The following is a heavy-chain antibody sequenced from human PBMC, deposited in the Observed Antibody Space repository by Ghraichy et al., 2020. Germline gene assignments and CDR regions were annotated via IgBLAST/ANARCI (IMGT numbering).Heavy chain of an antibody. Sequence: GGSLRLSCAASGFTFSSYAMSWVRQAPGKGLGWVSAISGSGGSTYYADSVKGRFTISRDNSKNTLYLQMNSLRAEDTAVYYCAKVGKDIVVVPAAYMDVWGQGTTVTVSS. CDR3: AKVGKDIVVVPAAYMDV. V-gene: IGHV3-23*01. CDR2: ISGSGGST. J-gene: IGHJ6*02. D-gene: IGHD2-2*01. CDR1: GFTFSSYA.